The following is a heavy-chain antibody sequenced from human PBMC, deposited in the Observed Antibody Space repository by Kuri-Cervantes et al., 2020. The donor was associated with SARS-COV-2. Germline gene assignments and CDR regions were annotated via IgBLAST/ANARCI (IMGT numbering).Heavy chain of an antibody. CDR1: GGSISSYY. CDR3: ASTFSCYYGSGSSYYFDY. CDR2: IYYSGST. J-gene: IGHJ4*02. V-gene: IGHV4-59*01. Sequence: SETLSLTCTVSGGSISSYYWSWIRQPPGKGLEWIGYIYYSGSTNYNPSLKSRVTISVDTSKNQFSLKLSSVTAADTAVYYCASTFSCYYGSGSSYYFDYWGQGTLVTVSS. D-gene: IGHD3-10*01.